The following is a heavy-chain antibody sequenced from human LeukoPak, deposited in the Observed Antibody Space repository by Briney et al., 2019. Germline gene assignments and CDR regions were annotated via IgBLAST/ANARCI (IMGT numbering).Heavy chain of an antibody. CDR2: ISSSGSTI. D-gene: IGHD4-17*01. Sequence: PGGSLRLSCAVSGFTFSSYEMNWVRQAPGKGLEWVSYISSSGSTIYYADSVKGRFTISRDNAKNSLYLQMNSLRAEDTAVYYCARVGRTVTSAEYFQHWGQGTLVTVSS. V-gene: IGHV3-48*03. J-gene: IGHJ1*01. CDR1: GFTFSSYE. CDR3: ARVGRTVTSAEYFQH.